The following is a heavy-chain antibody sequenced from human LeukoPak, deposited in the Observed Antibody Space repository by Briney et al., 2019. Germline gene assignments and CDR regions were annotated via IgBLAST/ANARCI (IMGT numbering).Heavy chain of an antibody. J-gene: IGHJ4*02. CDR2: VKSKIDGGTT. Sequence: GGSLRLSCAASGFTFSTAWMNWVRQAPGKGLEWVARVKSKIDGGTTDYAAPVNGRFTISRDDSKNTMSLQVDSLKTEDTAVYYCTADLPDYGGYDFDYWGQGTLVTVSS. V-gene: IGHV3-15*01. D-gene: IGHD5-12*01. CDR1: GFTFSTAW. CDR3: TADLPDYGGYDFDY.